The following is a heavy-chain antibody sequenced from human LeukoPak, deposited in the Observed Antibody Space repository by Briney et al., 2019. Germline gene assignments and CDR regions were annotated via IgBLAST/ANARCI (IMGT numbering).Heavy chain of an antibody. CDR1: GFTFSSYG. D-gene: IGHD1-26*01. CDR2: ISYDGSNK. Sequence: AGGSLRLSCAASGFTFSSYGMHWVRQAPGKGLEWVAVISYDGSNKYYADSVKGRFTISRDNSKNTLYLQMNSLRAEDTAVYYCVKLGGSGSYHLDYWGQGTLVTVSS. V-gene: IGHV3-30*18. J-gene: IGHJ4*02. CDR3: VKLGGSGSYHLDY.